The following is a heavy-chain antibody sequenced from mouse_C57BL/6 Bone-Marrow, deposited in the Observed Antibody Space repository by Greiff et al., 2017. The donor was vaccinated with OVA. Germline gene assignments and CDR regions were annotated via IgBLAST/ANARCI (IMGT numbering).Heavy chain of an antibody. V-gene: IGHV5-4*03. CDR1: GFTFSSYA. CDR2: ISDGGSYT. D-gene: IGHD6-5*01. CDR3: ARGLIMDY. Sequence: EVKLVESGGGLVKPGGSLKLSCAASGFTFSSYAMSWVRQTPEKRLEWVATISDGGSYTYYPDNVKGRFTISRDNAKNNLYLQMSHLKSEDTAMYYCARGLIMDYWGQGTSVTVSS. J-gene: IGHJ4*01.